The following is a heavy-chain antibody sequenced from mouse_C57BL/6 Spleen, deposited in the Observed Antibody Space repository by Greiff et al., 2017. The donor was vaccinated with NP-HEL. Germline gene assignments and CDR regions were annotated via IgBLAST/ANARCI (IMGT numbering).Heavy chain of an antibody. CDR3: ARRGYGSRDWYFDV. J-gene: IGHJ1*03. V-gene: IGHV2-2*01. CDR2: IWSGGST. CDR1: GFSLTSYG. D-gene: IGHD1-1*01. Sequence: QVQLQQSGPGLVQPSQSLSITCTVSGFSLTSYGVHWVRQSPGKGLEWLGVIWSGGSTDYNAAFIYRLSIRKDNSKSQVFFKMNSLQDDDTAIYYCARRGYGSRDWYFDVWGTGTTVTVSS.